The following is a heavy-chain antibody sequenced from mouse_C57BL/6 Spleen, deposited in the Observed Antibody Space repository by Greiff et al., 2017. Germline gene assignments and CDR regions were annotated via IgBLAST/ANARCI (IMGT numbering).Heavy chain of an antibody. V-gene: IGHV5-17*01. CDR3: ARLQLGVGYFDY. J-gene: IGHJ2*01. D-gene: IGHD4-1*02. CDR1: GFTFSDYG. Sequence: EVNVVESGGGLVKPGGSLKLSCAASGFTFSDYGMHWVRQAPEKGLEWVAYISSGSSTIYYADTVKVRFTISRDNAKNTLFLQMTSLRSEDTAMYYCARLQLGVGYFDYWGQGTTLTVSS. CDR2: ISSGSSTI.